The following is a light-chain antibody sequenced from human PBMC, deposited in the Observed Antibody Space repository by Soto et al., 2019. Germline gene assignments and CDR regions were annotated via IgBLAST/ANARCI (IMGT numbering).Light chain of an antibody. CDR2: DAS. CDR1: QSVNSN. V-gene: IGKV3-15*01. Sequence: EIVMTQSPATLSVSPGERATLSCRASQSVNSNLAWYRQKPGQAPRLLISDASTRATGVPARFSGSGSGREFTLTISSLQSEDSGIYYCQQYNYWPPLTFGGGTKVEIK. J-gene: IGKJ4*01. CDR3: QQYNYWPPLT.